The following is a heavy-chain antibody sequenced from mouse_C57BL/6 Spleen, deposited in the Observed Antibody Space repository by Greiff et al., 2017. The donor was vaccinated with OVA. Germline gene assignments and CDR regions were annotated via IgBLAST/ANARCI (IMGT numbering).Heavy chain of an antibody. CDR1: GYAFTNYL. D-gene: IGHD1-1*01. J-gene: IGHJ2*01. V-gene: IGHV1-54*01. CDR2: INPGSGGT. CDR3: ARSDTTVVSYFDY. Sequence: VQLQQSGAELVRPGTSVKVSCKASGYAFTNYLIEWVKQRPGQGLEWIGVINPGSGGTNYNEKFKGKATLTADKSSSTAYMQLSSLTSEDSAVYFCARSDTTVVSYFDYWGQGTTLTVSS.